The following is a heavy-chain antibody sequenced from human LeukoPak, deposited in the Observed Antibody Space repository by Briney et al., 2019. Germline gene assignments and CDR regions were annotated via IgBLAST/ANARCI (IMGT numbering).Heavy chain of an antibody. CDR1: GFTFSSYG. J-gene: IGHJ6*03. CDR3: ARQTAYYYDSSGYLTFYYYYMDV. CDR2: INHSGST. D-gene: IGHD3-22*01. Sequence: GSLRLSCAASGFTFSSYGMHWVRQPPGKGLEWIGEINHSGSTNYNPSLKSRVTISVDTSKNQFSLKLSSVTAADTAVYYCARQTAYYYDSSGYLTFYYYYMDVWGKGTTVTISS. V-gene: IGHV4-34*01.